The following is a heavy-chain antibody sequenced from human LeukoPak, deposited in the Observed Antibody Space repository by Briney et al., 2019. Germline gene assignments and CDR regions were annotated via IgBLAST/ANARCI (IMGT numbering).Heavy chain of an antibody. D-gene: IGHD3-10*01. J-gene: IGHJ4*02. V-gene: IGHV3-48*01. CDR1: GFTFSSYS. CDR2: ISSSSSTI. Sequence: GGSLRLSCAASGFTFSSYSMNWVRQAPGKGLEWVSYISSSSSTIYYADSVKGRFTISRDNAKNSLYLQMNSLRAEDTALYYCAKDVTSGSYPTNPTDWGQGTLVTVSS. CDR3: AKDVTSGSYPTNPTD.